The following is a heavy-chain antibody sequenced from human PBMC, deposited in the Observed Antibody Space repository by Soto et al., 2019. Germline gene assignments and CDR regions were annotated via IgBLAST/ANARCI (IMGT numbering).Heavy chain of an antibody. CDR2: NYWNGDK. CDR3: ARGLATLPVFAFDI. CDR1: GISLSSSGVG. D-gene: IGHD6-6*01. J-gene: IGHJ3*02. V-gene: IGHV2-5*01. Sequence: QITLKGSGPTLVKPTQTLTLTCTLSGISLSSSGVGLGWIRQTPGKALAWLALNYWNGDKHYNPSLKTRLTITKDTSKNQAVLTMTNVDPVDTATYYCARGLATLPVFAFDIWDQGTVVIVSS.